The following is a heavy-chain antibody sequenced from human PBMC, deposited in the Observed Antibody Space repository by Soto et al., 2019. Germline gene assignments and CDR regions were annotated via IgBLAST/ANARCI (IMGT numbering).Heavy chain of an antibody. V-gene: IGHV3-30*18. CDR1: GFTFSNYA. CDR2: ISNDATTI. Sequence: QVQVVESGGGVVQPGKSLRLSCAASGFTFSNYAMHWVRQAPGKGLEWVASISNDATTIYYADSVKGRFPVSRDNSKNTLYLHLGSLRSDDTAVYQCTKGRWHLAYGHYFDYCGQGTLVTVTS. J-gene: IGHJ4*02. D-gene: IGHD3-10*01. CDR3: TKGRWHLAYGHYFDY.